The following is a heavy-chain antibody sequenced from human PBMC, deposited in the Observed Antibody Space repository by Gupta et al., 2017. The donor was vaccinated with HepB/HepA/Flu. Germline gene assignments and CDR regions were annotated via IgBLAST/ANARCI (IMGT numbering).Heavy chain of an antibody. CDR2: FDPEDGET. D-gene: IGHD3-3*01. Sequence: QVQLVQSGAEVKKPGASVKVSCKVYGYTLTELSMHWVRQAPGKGLEWMGGFDPEDGETIYAQKFQGRVTMTEDTSTDTAYMELSSLRSEDTAVYYCATGLGFGVVITHYYYYGMDVWGQGTTVTVSS. CDR3: ATGLGFGVVITHYYYYGMDV. V-gene: IGHV1-24*01. J-gene: IGHJ6*02. CDR1: GYTLTELS.